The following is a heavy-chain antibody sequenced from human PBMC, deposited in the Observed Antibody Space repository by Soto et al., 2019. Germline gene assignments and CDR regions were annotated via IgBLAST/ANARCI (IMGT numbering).Heavy chain of an antibody. CDR2: INHSGST. J-gene: IGHJ6*02. Sequence: SETLSLTCAVYGGSFSGYYWSWIRQPPGKGLEWIGEINHSGSTNYNPSLKSRVTISVDTSKNQFSLKLSSVTAADTAVYYCARGRRIAAAGTWNYYYGMDVWGQGTTVTVSS. CDR3: ARGRRIAAAGTWNYYYGMDV. V-gene: IGHV4-34*01. D-gene: IGHD6-13*01. CDR1: GGSFSGYY.